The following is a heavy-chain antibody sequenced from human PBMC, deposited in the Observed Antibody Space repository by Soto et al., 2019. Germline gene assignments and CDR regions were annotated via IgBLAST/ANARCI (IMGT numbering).Heavy chain of an antibody. CDR2: IYHSGST. CDR1: GGSISSGGYF. CDR3: ARESIGTGENWYDP. Sequence: SETLSLTCAVSGGSISSGGYFWSWIRQPPGKGLEWIGYIYHSGSTYYNPYLKSRVTISVDRSKNQFSLKLSSVTAADTAVYYCARESIGTGENWYDPWGQGTLVTVSS. V-gene: IGHV4-30-2*01. J-gene: IGHJ5*02. D-gene: IGHD7-27*01.